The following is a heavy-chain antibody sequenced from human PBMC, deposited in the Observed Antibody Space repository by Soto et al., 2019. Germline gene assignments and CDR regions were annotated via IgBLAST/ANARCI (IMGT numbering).Heavy chain of an antibody. CDR2: ISYDGSNK. CDR3: AKSLRRYDSSGFS. J-gene: IGHJ4*02. V-gene: IGHV3-30*18. Sequence: QVQLVESGGGVVQPGRSLRLSCAASGFTFSSYGMHWVRQAPGKGLEWVAVISYDGSNKYYADSVKGRFTISRDNSKNPLYLQMNSLRAEDTAVYYCAKSLRRYDSSGFSWGQGTLVTVSS. CDR1: GFTFSSYG. D-gene: IGHD3-22*01.